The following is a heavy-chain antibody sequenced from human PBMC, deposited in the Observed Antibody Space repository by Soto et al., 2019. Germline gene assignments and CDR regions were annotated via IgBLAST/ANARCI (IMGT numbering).Heavy chain of an antibody. Sequence: QVQLVQSGAEVKKPGASVKVSCKASGYTFTSYGISWVRQAPGQGLEWMGWISADNGNTNYAQKLQGRVTMTTDTAASTAYMELRSLRSDDTAVYYCARGENYYDSSGYYRGEWFDPWGQGTLVTVSS. CDR1: GYTFTSYG. D-gene: IGHD3-22*01. V-gene: IGHV1-18*01. CDR3: ARGENYYDSSGYYRGEWFDP. J-gene: IGHJ5*02. CDR2: ISADNGNT.